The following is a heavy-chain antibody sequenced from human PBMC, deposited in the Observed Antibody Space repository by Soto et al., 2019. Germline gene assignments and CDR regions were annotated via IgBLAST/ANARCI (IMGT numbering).Heavy chain of an antibody. CDR2: ISYDGSVK. V-gene: IGHV3-30*18. J-gene: IGHJ4*02. D-gene: IGHD2-8*02. CDR1: GFIFSNYG. CDR3: AKDGTGGPPYYFDY. Sequence: QVHLVQSGGGVVQPGRSLRLSCAASGFIFSNYGMHWVRQAPGKGLEWVTIISYDGSVKYYADSVKGRFTISRDNSKNTLYLQMNSLRAEDTAVYYCAKDGTGGPPYYFDYWGQVTLVTVSS.